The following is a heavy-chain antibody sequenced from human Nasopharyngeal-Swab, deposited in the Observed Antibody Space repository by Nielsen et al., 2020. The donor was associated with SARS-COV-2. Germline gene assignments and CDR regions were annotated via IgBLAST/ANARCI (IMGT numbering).Heavy chain of an antibody. CDR2: IYTSGST. V-gene: IGHV4-4*07. CDR3: ARDQKLWFGESADYYYYGMDV. D-gene: IGHD3-10*01. CDR1: GGPISSYY. J-gene: IGHJ6*02. Sequence: SETLSLTCTVSGGPISSYYWSWIRQPAGKGLEWIGRIYTSGSTNYNPSLKSRVTMSVDTSKNQFSLKLSSVTAADTAVYYCARDQKLWFGESADYYYYGMDVWGQGTTVTVSS.